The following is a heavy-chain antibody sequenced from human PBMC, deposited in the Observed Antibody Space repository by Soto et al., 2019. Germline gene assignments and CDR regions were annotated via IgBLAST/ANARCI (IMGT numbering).Heavy chain of an antibody. J-gene: IGHJ5*02. CDR3: ARDGNDRIAARLMGWFDP. D-gene: IGHD6-6*01. CDR2: IILIFGTA. Sequence: SVKVSCKASGGTFSSYAISWVRQAPGQGLEWMGGIILIFGTANYAQKFQGRVTITADESTSTAYMELSSLRSEDTAVYYCARDGNDRIAARLMGWFDPWGQGTLVTVSS. CDR1: GGTFSSYA. V-gene: IGHV1-69*13.